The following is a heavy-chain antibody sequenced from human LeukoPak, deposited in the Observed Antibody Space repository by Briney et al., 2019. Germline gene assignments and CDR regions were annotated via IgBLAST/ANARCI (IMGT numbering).Heavy chain of an antibody. CDR3: ARDGIYCSGGSCFDY. CDR2: INWNGGST. V-gene: IGHV3-20*04. J-gene: IGHJ4*02. D-gene: IGHD2-15*01. Sequence: GGSLRLSCAASGFTFDDYGMSWVRQAPGKGLEWVSGINWNGGSTGYADSVKGRFTISRDNAKNSLYLQMSSLRAEDTALYYCARDGIYCSGGSCFDYWGQGTLVTVSS. CDR1: GFTFDDYG.